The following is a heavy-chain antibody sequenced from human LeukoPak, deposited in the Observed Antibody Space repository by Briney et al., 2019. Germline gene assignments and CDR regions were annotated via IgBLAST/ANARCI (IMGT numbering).Heavy chain of an antibody. CDR1: GGSISSSSYY. CDR3: ASGFSYGPYYFDY. Sequence: PSETLSLTCTVSGGSISSSSYYWAWIRQPPGKGLEWIGYIYYSGSTNYNPSLKSRVTISVDTSKNQFSLNLSSVTAADTAVYYCASGFSYGPYYFDYWGQGTLVTVSS. CDR2: IYYSGST. D-gene: IGHD5-18*01. V-gene: IGHV4-61*05. J-gene: IGHJ4*02.